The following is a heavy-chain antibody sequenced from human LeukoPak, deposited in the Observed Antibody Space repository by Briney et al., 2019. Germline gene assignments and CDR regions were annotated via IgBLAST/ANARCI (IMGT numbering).Heavy chain of an antibody. Sequence: WGSLRLSCAASGFTFSSYEMNWVRQAPGKGLEWVSYISNSGSSIYYADSVKGRFTISRDNAKNALYLQMHRLRAEDTAVYYCARASGLSYMDVWGRGTTVTVSS. J-gene: IGHJ6*03. CDR1: GFTFSSYE. V-gene: IGHV3-48*03. CDR3: ARASGLSYMDV. D-gene: IGHD3-16*02. CDR2: ISNSGSSI.